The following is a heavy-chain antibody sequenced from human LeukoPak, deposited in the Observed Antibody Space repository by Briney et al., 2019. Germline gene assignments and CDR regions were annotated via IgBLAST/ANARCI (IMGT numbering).Heavy chain of an antibody. CDR2: TVSRGTT. CDR1: GFTFTSDA. CDR3: AKCSTSAYTTGWCNWIDP. V-gene: IGHV3-23*01. D-gene: IGHD6-19*01. Sequence: GGSLRLSCVASGFTFTSDAMNWVRQAPGKGLEWVSSTVSRGTTQYADSVKGRFTVSRDTSKNTLYLQMNSLRADDTPVYYCAKCSTSAYTTGWCNWIDPWGQGTLVTVSS. J-gene: IGHJ5*02.